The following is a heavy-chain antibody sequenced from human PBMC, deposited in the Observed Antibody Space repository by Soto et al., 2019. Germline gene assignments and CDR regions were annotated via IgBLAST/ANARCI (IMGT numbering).Heavy chain of an antibody. CDR3: ASEVVPPAPEYYYYYMDV. CDR2: IYSGGST. Sequence: PGGSLRLSCAASGFTVSSNYMSWVRQAPGKGLEWVSVIYSGGSTYYADSVKGRFTISRDNSKNTLYLQMNSLRAEDTAVYYCASEVVPPAPEYYYYYMDVWGKGTTVTVSS. J-gene: IGHJ6*03. D-gene: IGHD2-2*01. CDR1: GFTVSSNY. V-gene: IGHV3-66*01.